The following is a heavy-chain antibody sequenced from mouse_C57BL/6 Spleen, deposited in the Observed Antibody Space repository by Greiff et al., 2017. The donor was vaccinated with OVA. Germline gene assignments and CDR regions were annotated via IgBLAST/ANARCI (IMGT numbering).Heavy chain of an antibody. D-gene: IGHD2-3*01. CDR3: ARKDDYRYFDV. Sequence: QVQLQQPGAELVKPGASVKLSCKASGYTFTSYWMQWVKQRPGQGLEWIGEIDPSDSYTNYNQKFKGKATLTVDTSSSTAYMQLSSLTSEDSAVYYCARKDDYRYFDVWGTGTTVTVSS. CDR1: GYTFTSYW. CDR2: IDPSDSYT. V-gene: IGHV1-50*01. J-gene: IGHJ1*03.